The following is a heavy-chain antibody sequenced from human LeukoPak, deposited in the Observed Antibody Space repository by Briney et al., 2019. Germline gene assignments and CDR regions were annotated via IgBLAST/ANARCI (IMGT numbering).Heavy chain of an antibody. V-gene: IGHV3-21*01. Sequence: GGSLRLSCAASGLTFSSHWMHWVRQAPGKGLEWVSSISTSTSYIYYADSVKGRFTISRDNAKNSLYLQMNSLRAEDTAVYYCARGLLAGVFDYWGQGTLSPSPQ. J-gene: IGHJ4*02. D-gene: IGHD3-22*01. CDR1: GLTFSSHW. CDR2: ISTSTSYI. CDR3: ARGLLAGVFDY.